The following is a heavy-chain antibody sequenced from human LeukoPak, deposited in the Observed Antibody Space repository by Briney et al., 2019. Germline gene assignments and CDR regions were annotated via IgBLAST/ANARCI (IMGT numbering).Heavy chain of an antibody. V-gene: IGHV3-7*01. Sequence: GGPLRLSCAASGFTFSSYWISWVRQAPGKGRDGVANIKQDGSEKYYVDSVKGRFTISRDNAKNSLYLQMNSLRAEDTAVYYCARDPSSSWIQLWSQPDYWGQGTLVTVSS. D-gene: IGHD5-18*01. J-gene: IGHJ4*02. CDR1: GFTFSSYW. CDR2: IKQDGSEK. CDR3: ARDPSSSWIQLWSQPDY.